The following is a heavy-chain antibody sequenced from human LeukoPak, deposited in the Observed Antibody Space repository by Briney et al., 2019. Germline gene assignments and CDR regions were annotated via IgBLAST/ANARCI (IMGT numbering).Heavy chain of an antibody. Sequence: GSLRLSCAASGFTFSSYVMSWVRQPPGKGLEWIGSIFYSGSTYYNPSLKSRVTISVDTSKNQFSLKLSSVTAADTAVYYCARHVGYCSGGSCYGPFLNYYGMDVWGQGTTVTVSS. CDR1: GFTFSSYV. CDR3: ARHVGYCSGGSCYGPFLNYYGMDV. V-gene: IGHV4-39*01. J-gene: IGHJ6*02. D-gene: IGHD2-15*01. CDR2: IFYSGST.